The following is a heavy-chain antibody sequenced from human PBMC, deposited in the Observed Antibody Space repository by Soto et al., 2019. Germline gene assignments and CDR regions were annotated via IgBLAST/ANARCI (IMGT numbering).Heavy chain of an antibody. CDR3: ARDRGGFHHYYMDV. CDR2: IYYSGST. Sequence: PSETLSLTCTVSGGSVSSYYWSWIRQPPGKGLEWIGYIYYSGSTNYNPSLKSRVTISVDTSKNQFSLKLSSVTAADTAVYYCARDRGGFHHYYMDVWGKGTTVTVSS. V-gene: IGHV4-59*02. J-gene: IGHJ6*03. CDR1: GGSVSSYY. D-gene: IGHD3-10*01.